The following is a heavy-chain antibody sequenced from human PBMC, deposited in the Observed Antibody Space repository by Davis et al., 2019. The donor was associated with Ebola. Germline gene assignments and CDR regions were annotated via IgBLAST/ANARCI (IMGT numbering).Heavy chain of an antibody. D-gene: IGHD4-11*01. J-gene: IGHJ6*02. V-gene: IGHV1-3*01. Sequence: KFQGRVTITRDTSASTAYMELRSLRSDDTAVYYCARDATTVTPSLLGMDVWGQGTTVTVSS. CDR3: ARDATTVTPSLLGMDV.